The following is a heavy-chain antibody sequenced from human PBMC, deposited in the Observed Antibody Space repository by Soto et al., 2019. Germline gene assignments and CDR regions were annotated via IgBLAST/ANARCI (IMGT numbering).Heavy chain of an antibody. CDR1: GFTFSSYA. V-gene: IGHV3-64D*08. CDR3: VKGLGDYRPYYYHYRLAV. Sequence: GGSLRLSCSASGFTFSSYAMHWVRQAPGKGLEYVSAISSNGGSTYYADSVKGRFTISRDNSKNTLYLQMSSLRAEDTAVYYCVKGLGDYRPYYYHYRLAVSAQGTTVTVSS. CDR2: ISSNGGST. J-gene: IGHJ6*02. D-gene: IGHD4-17*01.